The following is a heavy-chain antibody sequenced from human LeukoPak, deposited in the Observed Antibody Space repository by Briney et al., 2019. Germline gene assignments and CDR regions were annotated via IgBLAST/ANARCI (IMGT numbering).Heavy chain of an antibody. Sequence: PGRSLRLSCEASEFIFSRYAMHWVRQAPGKGLEWVAVISSDGDNEYYADSVKGRFTISRDNSKSTLYLQMNSLRPEDTAVSYCARAYGYSYALDSWGQGTLVTVSS. CDR1: EFIFSRYA. J-gene: IGHJ4*02. V-gene: IGHV3-30*04. CDR3: ARAYGYSYALDS. D-gene: IGHD5-12*01. CDR2: ISSDGDNE.